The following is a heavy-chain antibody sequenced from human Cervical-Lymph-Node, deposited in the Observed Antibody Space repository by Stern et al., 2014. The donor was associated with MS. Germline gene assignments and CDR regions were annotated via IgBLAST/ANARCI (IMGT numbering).Heavy chain of an antibody. CDR2: ISSDGSDR. Sequence: VHLVESGGGVVQPGRSLRLSCAVSGFTFSRYKMHWVRQAPGKGLEWVTLISSDGSDRDYADSVRGRFTISRDNSKNTLYLEMIRLRAEDTAVYYCARESFGLASYYYYGVDVWGQGTTVTVSS. CDR3: ARESFGLASYYYYGVDV. CDR1: GFTFSRYK. J-gene: IGHJ6*02. D-gene: IGHD3-16*01. V-gene: IGHV3-30*04.